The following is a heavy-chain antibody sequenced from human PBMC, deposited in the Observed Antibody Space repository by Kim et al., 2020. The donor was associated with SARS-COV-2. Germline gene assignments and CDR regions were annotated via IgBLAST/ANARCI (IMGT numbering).Heavy chain of an antibody. CDR3: AKDTRMATITDLFDY. V-gene: IGHV3-23*01. D-gene: IGHD5-12*01. Sequence: DSVKGRFTISRDNSKNTLYMQMKSLRAEETAVYYCAKDTRMATITDLFDYWGQGTLVTVSS. J-gene: IGHJ4*02.